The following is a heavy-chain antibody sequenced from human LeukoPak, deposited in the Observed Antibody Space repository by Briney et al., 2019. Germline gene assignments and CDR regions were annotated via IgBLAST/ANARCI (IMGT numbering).Heavy chain of an antibody. V-gene: IGHV3-53*01. CDR3: ARHQGSGWYQIWFDP. D-gene: IGHD6-19*01. J-gene: IGHJ5*02. CDR2: IYSGGST. CDR1: GFTVSSNY. Sequence: PGGSLRLSCAASGFTVSSNYMSWVRQAPGKGLEWISVIYSGGSTYYADSVKGRFTISRDHSKNTLSLQMNSLRAEDTAVYYCARHQGSGWYQIWFDPWGQGTLVTVSS.